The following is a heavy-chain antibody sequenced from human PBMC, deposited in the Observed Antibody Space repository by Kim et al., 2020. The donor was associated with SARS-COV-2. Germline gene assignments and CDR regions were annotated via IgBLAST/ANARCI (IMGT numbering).Heavy chain of an antibody. CDR1: GGSVSSGSYY. J-gene: IGHJ4*02. CDR3: ARDRCGADYYDSSGYYCPAYFDY. Sequence: SETLSLTCTVSGGSVSSGSYYWSWIRQPPGKGLEWIGYIYYSGSTNYNPSLKSRVTISVDTSKNQFSLKLSSVTAADTAVYYCARDRCGADYYDSSGYYCPAYFDYWGQGTLVTVSS. D-gene: IGHD3-22*01. CDR2: IYYSGST. V-gene: IGHV4-61*01.